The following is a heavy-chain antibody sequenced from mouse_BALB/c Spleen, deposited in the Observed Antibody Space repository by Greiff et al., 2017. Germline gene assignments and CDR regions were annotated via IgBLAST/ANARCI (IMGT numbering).Heavy chain of an antibody. CDR3: ARGGIYDGYYGAY. V-gene: IGHV1-7*01. Sequence: VQLQQSGAELAKPGASVKMSCKASGYTFTSYWMHWVKQRPGQGLEWIGYINPSTGYTEYNQKFKDKATLTADKSSSTAYMQLSSLTSEDSAVFYCARGGIYDGYYGAYWGQGTLVTVSA. J-gene: IGHJ3*01. CDR2: INPSTGYT. D-gene: IGHD2-3*01. CDR1: GYTFTSYW.